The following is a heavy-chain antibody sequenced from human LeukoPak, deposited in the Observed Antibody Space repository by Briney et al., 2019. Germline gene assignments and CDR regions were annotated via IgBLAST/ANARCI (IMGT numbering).Heavy chain of an antibody. Sequence: PSETLSLTCTVSGGSINSYYWSWIRQPAGKGLEWIGRFYTSQSTDYNPSLKSRVTMSVDTSKNQFSLKLSSVTAADTAVYYCARDKVRGWLDYWGQGTLVTVSS. CDR3: ARDKVRGWLDY. V-gene: IGHV4-4*07. CDR1: GGSINSYY. J-gene: IGHJ4*02. CDR2: FYTSQST. D-gene: IGHD6-19*01.